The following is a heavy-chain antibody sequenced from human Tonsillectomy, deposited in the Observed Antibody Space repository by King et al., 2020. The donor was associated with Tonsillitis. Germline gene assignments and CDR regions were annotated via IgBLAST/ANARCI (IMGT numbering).Heavy chain of an antibody. CDR3: AKDATHTPSGSYFWMYYFDY. J-gene: IGHJ4*02. CDR1: GFTFSSYG. CDR2: ISYDGSNK. V-gene: IGHV3-30*18. Sequence: VQLVESGGGVVQPGRSLRLSCAASGFTFSSYGMHWVRQAPGKGLEWVAVISYDGSNKYYADSVKGRFTISRDNSKNTLYLQMNSLRAEDTAVYYCAKDATHTPSGSYFWMYYFDYWGQGTLVTVSS. D-gene: IGHD1-26*01.